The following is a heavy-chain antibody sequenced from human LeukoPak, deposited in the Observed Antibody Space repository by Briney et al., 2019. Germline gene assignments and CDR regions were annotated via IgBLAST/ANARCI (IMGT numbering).Heavy chain of an antibody. V-gene: IGHV3-23*01. Sequence: PGGSLRLSCAAPGFTFSKYGMSWVRQPPGKGLEWVSSISGNGGNTYSADSVKGRFTTSRDNSQTMLYLQMNSLRAEDTAVYYCAKLEGFIALADTEEYWGQGTLVTVSS. CDR1: GFTFSKYG. J-gene: IGHJ4*02. CDR2: ISGNGGNT. D-gene: IGHD6-19*01. CDR3: AKLEGFIALADTEEY.